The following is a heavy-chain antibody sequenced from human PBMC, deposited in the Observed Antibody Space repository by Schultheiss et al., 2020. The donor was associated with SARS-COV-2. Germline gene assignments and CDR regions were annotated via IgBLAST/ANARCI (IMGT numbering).Heavy chain of an antibody. Sequence: SETLSLTCTVSGGSISSYSWSWIRQPPGKGLEWIGYIYYSGSTNYNPSLKSRVTISVDRSKNQFSLKLSSVTAADTAVYYCACTLWFGGNYFDYWGQGTLVTVSS. D-gene: IGHD3-10*01. J-gene: IGHJ4*02. CDR1: GGSISSYS. CDR3: ACTLWFGGNYFDY. V-gene: IGHV4-59*12. CDR2: IYYSGST.